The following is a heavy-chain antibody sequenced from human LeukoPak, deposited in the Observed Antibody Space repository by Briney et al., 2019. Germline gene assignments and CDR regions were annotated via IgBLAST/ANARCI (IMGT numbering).Heavy chain of an antibody. Sequence: PGGSLRLSCAASGFSFSNYYIHWVRQAPGKGLVWVSRIDRDGNITTYADSVKGRFTISRDNAKNTLYLQMNSLRAEDTAVYYCARISYDSSGYYDYWGQGTLVTVSS. V-gene: IGHV3-74*01. CDR1: GFSFSNYY. CDR2: IDRDGNIT. J-gene: IGHJ4*02. D-gene: IGHD3-22*01. CDR3: ARISYDSSGYYDY.